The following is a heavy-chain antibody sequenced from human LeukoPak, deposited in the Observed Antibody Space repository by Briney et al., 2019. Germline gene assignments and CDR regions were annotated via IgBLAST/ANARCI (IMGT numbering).Heavy chain of an antibody. V-gene: IGHV3-21*01. Sequence: GGSLRLSCAASGFTFSSYSMNWVRQAPGKGLEWVSSISSSSSYIYYADSVKGRLTISRDNAKNSLYLQMNSLRAEDTAVYYCAPTYYYDSSGSPGANYFDYWGQGTLVTVSS. CDR3: APTYYYDSSGSPGANYFDY. CDR2: ISSSSSYI. D-gene: IGHD3-22*01. CDR1: GFTFSSYS. J-gene: IGHJ4*02.